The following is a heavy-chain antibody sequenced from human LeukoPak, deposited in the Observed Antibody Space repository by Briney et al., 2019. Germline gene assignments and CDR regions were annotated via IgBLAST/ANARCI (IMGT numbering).Heavy chain of an antibody. D-gene: IGHD3-10*01. CDR1: GFTFSNYW. V-gene: IGHV3-7*01. CDR3: VRDDGYYYGSGTYYRH. J-gene: IGHJ4*02. Sequence: PGGSLRLSCVFSGFTFSNYWMKWVRQAPGKGLEWVASINEDGSGKYSMDSVKDRVTISRDNAKNSLDLQINSLTVEDTAIYYCVRDDGYYYGSGTYYRHWGQGTLVTVSS. CDR2: INEDGSGK.